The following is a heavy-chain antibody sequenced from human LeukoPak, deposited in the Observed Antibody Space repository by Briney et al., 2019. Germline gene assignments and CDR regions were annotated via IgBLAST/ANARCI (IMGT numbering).Heavy chain of an antibody. Sequence: GSSLTLFCAASGFTFSIFAMQRVREAPGKGVEWVAVISYGAGSNLYYVYSVKGRFTISRDNYKNAMYLQMNSLRVEDTAVSYCVKERPEHYYGSGSYFDFWGQGTLVTVSS. D-gene: IGHD3-10*01. CDR2: ISYGAGSNL. CDR1: GFTFSIFA. CDR3: VKERPEHYYGSGSYFDF. J-gene: IGHJ4*02. V-gene: IGHV3-30*14.